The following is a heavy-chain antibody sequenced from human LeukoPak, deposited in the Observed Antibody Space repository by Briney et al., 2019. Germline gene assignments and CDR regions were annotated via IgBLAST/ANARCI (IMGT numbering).Heavy chain of an antibody. CDR2: ISAYNGNT. V-gene: IGHV1-18*01. CDR1: GYTFTSYG. CDR3: ARVKALYCSSTSCYRGAFDI. J-gene: IGHJ3*02. Sequence: GASVKVSCKASGYTFTSYGISWVRQAPGQGLEWMGWISAYNGNTNYAQKLQGRVTMTTDTSTSTAYMELRSLRSDDTAVYYCARVKALYCSSTSCYRGAFDIWGQGTMVTVSS. D-gene: IGHD2-2*02.